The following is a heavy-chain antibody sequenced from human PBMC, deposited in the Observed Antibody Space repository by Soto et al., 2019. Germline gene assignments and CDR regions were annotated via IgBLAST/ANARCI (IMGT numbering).Heavy chain of an antibody. V-gene: IGHV6-1*01. CDR3: ARDGGGVYYYDSSGSYAFDI. J-gene: IGHJ3*02. CDR1: GDSVSSNSAA. CDR2: TYYRSKWYN. D-gene: IGHD3-22*01. Sequence: SQTLSLTCAISGDSVSSNSAAWNWIRQSPSRGLEWLGRTYYRSKWYNDYAVSVKSRITINPDTSKNQFSLQLNSVTPEDTAVYYCARDGGGVYYYDSSGSYAFDIWGQGTMVTVSS.